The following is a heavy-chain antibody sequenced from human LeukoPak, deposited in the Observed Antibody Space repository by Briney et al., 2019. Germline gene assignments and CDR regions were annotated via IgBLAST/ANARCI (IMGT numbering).Heavy chain of an antibody. CDR3: ARVFTSSSWYHYYYGMDV. CDR1: GGSISTTGYY. D-gene: IGHD6-13*01. J-gene: IGHJ6*02. V-gene: IGHV4-39*07. CDR2: IYYSGST. Sequence: SETLSLTCTVSGGSISTTGYYWAWIRQPPGKGLQWIASIYYSGSTYYNPSLKSRVTISVDTSKNQFSLKLSTVTAADTAVYYCARVFTSSSWYHYYYGMDVWGQGTTVTVSS.